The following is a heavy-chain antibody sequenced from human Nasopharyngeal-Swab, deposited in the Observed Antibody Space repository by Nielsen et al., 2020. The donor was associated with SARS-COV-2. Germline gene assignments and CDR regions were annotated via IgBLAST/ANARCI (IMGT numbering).Heavy chain of an antibody. CDR2: INQRGST. D-gene: IGHD3-10*01. CDR3: ARVAEFYYGSGSHYWYFDL. V-gene: IGHV4-34*01. J-gene: IGHJ2*01. Sequence: AETLSLTCAVYGGSFSGYYWSWIRQPPGKGLEGIGEINQRGSTNYNPSLKSRVTISVDTSKNQFSLKRSTVTAADTAVYYCARVAEFYYGSGSHYWYFDLWGRGTLVTVSS. CDR1: GGSFSGYY.